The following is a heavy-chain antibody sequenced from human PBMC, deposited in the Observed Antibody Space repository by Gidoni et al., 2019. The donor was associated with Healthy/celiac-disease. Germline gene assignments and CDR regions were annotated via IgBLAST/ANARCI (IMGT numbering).Heavy chain of an antibody. J-gene: IGHJ4*02. Sequence: EVQLVESGGGRVKPGGSLRLSCAASGFTFSSYSLKWVRQAPGKGLEWVSSISSSSSYRYYADSVKGRFTISRDNAKTSLYLQMNSLRAEDTAVYYCARGGANWNDGPGADYWGQGTLVTVSS. CDR3: ARGGANWNDGPGADY. CDR2: ISSSSSYR. CDR1: GFTFSSYS. V-gene: IGHV3-21*01. D-gene: IGHD1-20*01.